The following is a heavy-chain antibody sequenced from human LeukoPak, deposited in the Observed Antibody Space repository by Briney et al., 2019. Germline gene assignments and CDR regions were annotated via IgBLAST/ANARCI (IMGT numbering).Heavy chain of an antibody. V-gene: IGHV1-18*01. J-gene: IGHJ6*03. CDR1: GYTFTSYG. D-gene: IGHD1-26*01. CDR2: ISAYNGNT. CDR3: ARDWSGSYYHYYYYYMDV. Sequence: ASVKVSCKASGYTFTSYGISWVRQAPGQGLEWMGWISAYNGNTNYAQKLQGRVTMTTDTSTSTAYMELRSLRSDDTAVYYCARDWSGSYYHYYYYYMDVWGKGTTVTVSS.